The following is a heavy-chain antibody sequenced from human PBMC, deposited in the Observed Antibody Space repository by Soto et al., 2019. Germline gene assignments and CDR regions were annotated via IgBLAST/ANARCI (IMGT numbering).Heavy chain of an antibody. D-gene: IGHD4-17*01. CDR3: AKAAYGDYVDSEYFQH. J-gene: IGHJ1*01. Sequence: PGGSLRLSCAASGFTFSSYGMHWVRQAPGKGLEWVAVISYDGSNKYYADSVKGRFTISRDNSKNTLYLQMNSLRAEDTAVYYCAKAAYGDYVDSEYFQHWGQGTLVTVSS. V-gene: IGHV3-30*18. CDR1: GFTFSSYG. CDR2: ISYDGSNK.